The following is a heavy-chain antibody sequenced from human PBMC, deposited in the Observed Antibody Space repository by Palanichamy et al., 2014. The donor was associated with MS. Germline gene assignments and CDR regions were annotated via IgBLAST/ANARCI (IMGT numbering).Heavy chain of an antibody. J-gene: IGHJ6*02. Sequence: EVQLVESGGGLVQPGGSLRLSCAASGFTFSSYSMNWVRQAPGKGLEWVSYISSSSSTIYYADSVKGRFTISRDNAKNSLYLQMNSLRGEDTAVYYCARTPNSSGYSYYGMDVWGQGTTVTVSS. CDR2: ISSSSSTI. V-gene: IGHV3-48*01. D-gene: IGHD3-22*01. CDR1: GFTFSSYS. CDR3: ARTPNSSGYSYYGMDV.